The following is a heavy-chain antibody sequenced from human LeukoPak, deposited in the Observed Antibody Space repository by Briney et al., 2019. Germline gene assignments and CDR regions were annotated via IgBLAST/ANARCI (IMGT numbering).Heavy chain of an antibody. Sequence: PSETLSLTCTVSGGSIGSSNYYWGWIRQPPGKGLEWIGTIYYSGSTYYNPSLKSRVTISVDTSKNQFSLKLSSVTAADTAVYYCARDSVATMAARFFDYWGQGTLVTVSS. CDR3: ARDSVATMAARFFDY. V-gene: IGHV4-39*07. CDR1: GGSIGSSNYY. CDR2: IYYSGST. D-gene: IGHD5-12*01. J-gene: IGHJ4*02.